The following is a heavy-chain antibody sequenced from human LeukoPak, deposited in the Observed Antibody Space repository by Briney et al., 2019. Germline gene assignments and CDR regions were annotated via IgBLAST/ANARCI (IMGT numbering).Heavy chain of an antibody. CDR1: GFTFSSYG. Sequence: GGSLRLSCAASGFTFSSYGMHWVRQAPGKGLEWVAFIRYDGSNKYYADSVKGRFTISRDNSKNTLYLQMNSLRAEDTAVYYCAKDTGVVTATLTTNWFDPWGQGTLVTVSS. CDR3: AKDTGVVTATLTTNWFDP. D-gene: IGHD2-15*01. CDR2: IRYDGSNK. J-gene: IGHJ5*02. V-gene: IGHV3-30*02.